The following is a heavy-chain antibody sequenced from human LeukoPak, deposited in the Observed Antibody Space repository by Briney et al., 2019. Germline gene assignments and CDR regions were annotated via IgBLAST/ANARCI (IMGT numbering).Heavy chain of an antibody. CDR3: ARGKGYYESSGYYPFDY. D-gene: IGHD3-22*01. Sequence: ASVKVSCKASGYTFTSYGISWVRRAPGQGLEWLGWINPHSGDTNYAQKFQGRVTMTRDTSISTAYMELSRLRSDDTAVYYCARGKGYYESSGYYPFDYWGQGTLVTVSS. J-gene: IGHJ4*02. CDR2: INPHSGDT. V-gene: IGHV1-2*02. CDR1: GYTFTSYG.